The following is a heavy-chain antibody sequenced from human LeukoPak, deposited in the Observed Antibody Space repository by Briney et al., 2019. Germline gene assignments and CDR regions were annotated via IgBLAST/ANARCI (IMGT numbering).Heavy chain of an antibody. CDR2: INPSGGST. Sequence: ASVKVSCKASGYTFTSYYMHWVRQAPGQGLEWMGIINPSGGSTSYAQKFQGRVTMTRDMSTSTVYMELSSLRSEDTAVYYCARDVEMATIGTLYYYYYMDVWAKGTTVTVSS. D-gene: IGHD5-24*01. J-gene: IGHJ6*03. V-gene: IGHV1-46*01. CDR1: GYTFTSYY. CDR3: ARDVEMATIGTLYYYYYMDV.